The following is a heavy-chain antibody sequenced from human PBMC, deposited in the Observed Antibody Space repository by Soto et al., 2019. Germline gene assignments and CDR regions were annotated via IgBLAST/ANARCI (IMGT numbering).Heavy chain of an antibody. CDR2: ISSASHTI. CDR3: ARDSHFGYGMDV. CDR1: GFTFSNYY. Sequence: EVQLVESGGGLVQPGESLRLSCAASGFTFSNYYMNWVRQAPGKGLEWVSYISSASHTIYYADSVKGRFTISRDNAKNSLYLHMNSLRDEDTAMYYCARDSHFGYGMDVWGQGTTVTVSS. V-gene: IGHV3-48*02. D-gene: IGHD3-10*01. J-gene: IGHJ6*02.